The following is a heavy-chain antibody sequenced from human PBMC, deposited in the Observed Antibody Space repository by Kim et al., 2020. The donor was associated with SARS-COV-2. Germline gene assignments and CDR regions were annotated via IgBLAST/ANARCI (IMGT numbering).Heavy chain of an antibody. V-gene: IGHV4-4*07. Sequence: NDSPTLHSRDTKSVDKSQNQFSLKLGSVTAADTAVYYCARREGGSNYFDYWGQGTLVTVSS. J-gene: IGHJ4*02. CDR3: ARREGGSNYFDY. D-gene: IGHD1-26*01.